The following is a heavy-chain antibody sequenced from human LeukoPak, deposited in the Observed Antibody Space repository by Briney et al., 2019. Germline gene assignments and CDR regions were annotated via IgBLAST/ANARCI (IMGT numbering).Heavy chain of an antibody. CDR3: ARALLWFGEPSHIDY. Sequence: GASVKVSCKASGYTFTRYGISWVRQAPGQGLEWLGWITAYNDNTNYAQKLQARVTMTTDTATSTVYMELRSLRSDDTAVYYCARALLWFGEPSHIDYWGQGILVTASS. CDR1: GYTFTRYG. J-gene: IGHJ4*02. D-gene: IGHD3-10*01. V-gene: IGHV1-18*01. CDR2: ITAYNDNT.